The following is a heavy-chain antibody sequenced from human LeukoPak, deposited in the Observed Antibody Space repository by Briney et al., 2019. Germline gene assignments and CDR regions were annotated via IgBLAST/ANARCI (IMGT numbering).Heavy chain of an antibody. Sequence: PSETLSLTCTVSGGSISSSSYYWGWIRQPPGKGLEWIGSIYYSGSTNYNPSLKSRVTISVDTSKNQFSLKLSSVTAADTAVYYCARDEAAADGPIDYWGQGTLVTVSS. CDR1: GGSISSSSYY. D-gene: IGHD6-13*01. CDR2: IYYSGST. J-gene: IGHJ4*02. V-gene: IGHV4-39*07. CDR3: ARDEAAADGPIDY.